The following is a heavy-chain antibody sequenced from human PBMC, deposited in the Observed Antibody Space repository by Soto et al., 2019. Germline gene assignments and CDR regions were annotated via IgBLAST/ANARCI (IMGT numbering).Heavy chain of an antibody. J-gene: IGHJ4*02. V-gene: IGHV4-34*01. D-gene: IGHD3-22*01. Sequence: PSETLSLTCAVYGGSFSGYYWSWIRQPPGKELEWIGEINHSGNTNYNPSLKSRVTISVDTSKNQFYLKLSSVTAPDTAVYYCARQIYDSSGYYYAYWGQGTLVTVSS. CDR2: INHSGNT. CDR1: GGSFSGYY. CDR3: ARQIYDSSGYYYAY.